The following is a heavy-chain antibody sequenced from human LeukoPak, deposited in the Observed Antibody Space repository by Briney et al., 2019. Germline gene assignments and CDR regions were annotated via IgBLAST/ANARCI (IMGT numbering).Heavy chain of an antibody. CDR3: ARDGVGRVPEMSAPDY. Sequence: GGTLRLSCAASGFTFSSYGMSWVRQAPGKGLEWVSSISSSSSYIYYADSVKGRFTISRDNAKNSLYLQMNSLRAEDTAVYYCARDGVGRVPEMSAPDYWGQGTLVTVSS. J-gene: IGHJ4*02. CDR1: GFTFSSYG. V-gene: IGHV3-21*01. D-gene: IGHD3-16*01. CDR2: ISSSSSYI.